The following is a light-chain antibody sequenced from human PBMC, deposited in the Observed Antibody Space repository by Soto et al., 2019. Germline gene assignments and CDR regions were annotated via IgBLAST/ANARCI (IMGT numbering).Light chain of an antibody. J-gene: IGLJ1*01. CDR3: SSFTSRFTFNYI. CDR1: SSDVGGYNY. Sequence: QSALTQPPSVSGAPGQRVTISCTGTSSDVGGYNYVSWYQQHPGKAPKIIIYEVTNRPSGVSNRFSGSKSGNTASLTISGLQAEDDADYYCSSFTSRFTFNYIFGTGTKVTVL. CDR2: EVT. V-gene: IGLV2-14*01.